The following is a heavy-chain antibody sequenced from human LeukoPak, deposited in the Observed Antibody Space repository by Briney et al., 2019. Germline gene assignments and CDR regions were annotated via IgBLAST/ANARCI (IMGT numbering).Heavy chain of an antibody. Sequence: PGGSLRLSCAASGFTFSNYGMHWVRQAPGKGLEWVALISYDGNNKYYSDSMKGRFTISRDNSKNTLYLQMNSLRAGDTAVYYCAKDIDYGGANWGQGTLVIVSS. CDR3: AKDIDYGGAN. CDR1: GFTFSNYG. CDR2: ISYDGNNK. V-gene: IGHV3-30*18. J-gene: IGHJ4*02. D-gene: IGHD4-23*01.